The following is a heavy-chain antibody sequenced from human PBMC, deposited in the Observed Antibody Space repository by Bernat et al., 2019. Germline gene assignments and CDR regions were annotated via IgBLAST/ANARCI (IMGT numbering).Heavy chain of an antibody. CDR1: GFTFSSYS. Sequence: EVQLVESGGGLVKPGGSLRLSCAASGFTFSSYSMNWVHQAPGKGLEWVSSISGSGDYTYYTDSVKGRFTISRDNARNSLYLQMNSLRVEDTSVYYCARGDFYTSSLNWGQGTLVTVSS. CDR3: ARGDFYTSSLN. V-gene: IGHV3-21*01. J-gene: IGHJ4*02. D-gene: IGHD6-13*01. CDR2: ISGSGDYT.